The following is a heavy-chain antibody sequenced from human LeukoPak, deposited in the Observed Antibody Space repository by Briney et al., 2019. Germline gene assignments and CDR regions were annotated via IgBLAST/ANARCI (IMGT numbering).Heavy chain of an antibody. CDR3: ARGGPPGYYYDYYMDV. Sequence: SESQSLTCTVSGYSLSSGYYWSWIRQTPGKGREGSGSINYSGSTNSNPSLKSPVTIAVATSKNQFSLKMSSVTAADTAVYFCARGGPPGYYYDYYMDVWGKGTTVTISS. J-gene: IGHJ6*03. CDR2: INYSGST. CDR1: GYSLSSGYY. V-gene: IGHV4-61*01.